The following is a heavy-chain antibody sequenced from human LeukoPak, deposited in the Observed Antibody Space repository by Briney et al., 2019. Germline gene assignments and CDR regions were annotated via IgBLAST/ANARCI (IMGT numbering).Heavy chain of an antibody. CDR3: ARHSAGRFYYFDY. D-gene: IGHD6-19*01. J-gene: IGHJ4*02. Sequence: SETLSLTCSVSGYSITSGYYWGWIRQPPGKGLEWIGSIYYSGSTYYNPSLKSRVTISVDTSKNQFSLKLSSVTAADTAVYYCARHSAGRFYYFDYWGQGTLVTVSS. CDR1: GYSITSGYY. V-gene: IGHV4-38-2*02. CDR2: IYYSGST.